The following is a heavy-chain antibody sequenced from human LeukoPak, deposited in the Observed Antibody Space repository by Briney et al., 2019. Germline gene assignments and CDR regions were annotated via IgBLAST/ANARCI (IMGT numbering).Heavy chain of an antibody. CDR3: ARLKGSGKSWFDP. J-gene: IGHJ5*02. Sequence: GEPLKISCKGSGYSFTSYWIGWVRQMPGKGLEWIWIIYPGDSDTRYSPSFQGQVTISADKSISTAYLQWSSLKASDTAMYCCARLKGSGKSWFDPWGQGTLVTVSS. CDR2: IYPGDSDT. V-gene: IGHV5-51*01. CDR1: GYSFTSYW. D-gene: IGHD6-19*01.